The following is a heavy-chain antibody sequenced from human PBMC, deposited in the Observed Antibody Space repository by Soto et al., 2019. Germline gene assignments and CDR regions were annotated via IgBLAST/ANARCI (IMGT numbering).Heavy chain of an antibody. Sequence: SETLSLTCAVSGVSISSGNWWTWVRQTPQRGLEYIGEIFHDGTANYYPSFERRVAISVDTSKNQFSLKLTFVTAADTAIYFCARLVYDTRLNYMYFDFWGQGALVTVSS. CDR3: ARLVYDTRLNYMYFDF. V-gene: IGHV4-4*02. CDR2: IFHDGTA. J-gene: IGHJ4*02. CDR1: GVSISSGNW. D-gene: IGHD3-10*01.